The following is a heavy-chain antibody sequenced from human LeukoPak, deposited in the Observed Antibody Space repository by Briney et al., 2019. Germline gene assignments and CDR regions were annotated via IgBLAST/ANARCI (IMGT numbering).Heavy chain of an antibody. D-gene: IGHD6-19*01. V-gene: IGHV3-7*01. CDR1: GFTFSSYW. J-gene: IGHJ4*02. CDR3: ARGYLIAVAGGDFDY. CDR2: IKQDGSEK. Sequence: PGGSLRLSCAASGFTFSSYWMSWVRQAPGKGLEWEANIKQDGSEKYYVGSVKGRFTISRDNAKSSLYLQMNSLRAEDTAVYYCARGYLIAVAGGDFDYWGQGTLVTVSS.